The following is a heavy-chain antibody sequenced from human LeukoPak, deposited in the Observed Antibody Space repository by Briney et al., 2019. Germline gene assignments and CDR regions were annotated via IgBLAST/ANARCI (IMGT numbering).Heavy chain of an antibody. D-gene: IGHD4-17*01. V-gene: IGHV4-61*01. CDR1: GGSISSSSYY. CDR3: AREGWAWYGDRPNYYYYYYMDV. CDR2: IYYSGST. J-gene: IGHJ6*03. Sequence: ASETLSLTCTVSGGSISSSSYYWGWIRQPPGKGLEWIGYIYYSGSTNYNPSLKSRVTISVDTSKNQFSLKLSSVTAADTAVYYCAREGWAWYGDRPNYYYYYYMDVWGKGTTVTISS.